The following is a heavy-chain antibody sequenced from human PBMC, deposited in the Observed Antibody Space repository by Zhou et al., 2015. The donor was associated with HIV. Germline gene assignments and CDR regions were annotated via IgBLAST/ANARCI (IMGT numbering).Heavy chain of an antibody. J-gene: IGHJ6*03. CDR3: ARGYNWNPSYYYYY. CDR2: ISSSSSYI. D-gene: IGHD1-20*01. CDR1: GFNFRNYG. V-gene: IGHV3-21*01. Sequence: VQLVESGGRRGPAGGGSLRLSCITSGFNFRNYGMHWVRQAPGKGLEWVSSISSSSSYIYYADSVKGRFTISRDNAKNSLYLQMNSLRAEDTAVYYCARGYNWNPSYYYYY.